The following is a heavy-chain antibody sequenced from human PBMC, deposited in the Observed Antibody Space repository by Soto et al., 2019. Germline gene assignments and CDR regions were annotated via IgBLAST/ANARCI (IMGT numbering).Heavy chain of an antibody. V-gene: IGHV1-2*02. CDR3: VRDDYGGNSGVLLDL. CDR2: INPKSGGT. Sequence: QVQLVQSGAEVKKPGASVKVSCKASGYTFSAYYIHWVRQAPRQGPEWMGWINPKSGGTNYAQRFQGRVTMTRDTPSDTAYMELSSLRSDDTAVYYCVRDDYGGNSGVLLDLWGQGTLVTVSS. D-gene: IGHD4-17*01. CDR1: GYTFSAYY. J-gene: IGHJ4*02.